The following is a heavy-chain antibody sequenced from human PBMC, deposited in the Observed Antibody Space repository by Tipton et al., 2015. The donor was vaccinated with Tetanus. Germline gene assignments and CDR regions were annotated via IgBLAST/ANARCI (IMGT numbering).Heavy chain of an antibody. CDR1: GYTFTHYG. CDR2: ISPFNENA. J-gene: IGHJ5*02. CDR3: ARGRGLCPHGYFDH. V-gene: IGHV1-18*01. D-gene: IGHD6-13*01. Sequence: QLVQSGAEMKKPGASVKVSCKASGYTFTHYGVYWVRQAPGQGLEWMGWISPFNENANYAEKFQGRLTMTRDTSTATVYMDLSSLRSDDTAVYYCARGRGLCPHGYFDHWGPGTLVTVSS.